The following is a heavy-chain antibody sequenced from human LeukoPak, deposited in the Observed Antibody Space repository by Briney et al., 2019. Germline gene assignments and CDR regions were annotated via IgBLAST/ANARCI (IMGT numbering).Heavy chain of an antibody. D-gene: IGHD3-10*01. CDR2: LYYNGYT. Sequence: SETLSLTCTVTGDSINSSVYYWAWIRQPPGKGLVWIGSLYYNGYTYYNPSLKSRVTMSVDTSKNHFSLKLNSVTAADTAVYYCARQGGDTMVRGVIKDWFDPRGQGTLVTVSS. V-gene: IGHV4-39*01. J-gene: IGHJ5*02. CDR1: GDSINSSVYY. CDR3: ARQGGDTMVRGVIKDWFDP.